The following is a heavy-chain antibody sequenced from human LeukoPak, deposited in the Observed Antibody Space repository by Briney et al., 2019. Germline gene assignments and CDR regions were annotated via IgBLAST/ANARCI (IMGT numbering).Heavy chain of an antibody. CDR2: IIPIFGTA. J-gene: IGHJ2*01. CDR1: GGTFSSYA. CDR3: ASFTEGAIKQQLIPGSFDL. D-gene: IGHD6-13*01. Sequence: SVKVSCKASGGTFSSYAISWLRQAPGQGLEWMGRIIPIFGTANYAQKFQGRVTITTDESTSTAYMELSSLRSEDTAVYYCASFTEGAIKQQLIPGSFDLWGRGTLVSVSS. V-gene: IGHV1-69*05.